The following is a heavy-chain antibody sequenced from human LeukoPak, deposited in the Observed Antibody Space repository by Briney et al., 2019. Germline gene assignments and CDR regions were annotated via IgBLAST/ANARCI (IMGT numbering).Heavy chain of an antibody. V-gene: IGHV4-39*01. CDR2: ISYSGNA. CDR3: ARNLGQTWGTVTTDLWYFDH. CDR1: GASIITTNYY. Sequence: SETLSLTCTVSGASIITTNYYWGWIRQPPGKGLEWIGSISYSGNAYYNPSLRSRLSISMDASKNQFSLKVRSVTAAGTAVYYCARNLGQTWGTVTTDLWYFDHWGQGILVPVSS. D-gene: IGHD4-11*01. J-gene: IGHJ4*02.